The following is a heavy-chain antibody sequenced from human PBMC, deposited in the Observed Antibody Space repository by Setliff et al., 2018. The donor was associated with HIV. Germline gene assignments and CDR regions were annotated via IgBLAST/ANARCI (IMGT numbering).Heavy chain of an antibody. Sequence: ASVKVSCKASGYTFTTYDINWVRQATGQGLEWMGWMNPNSANTGYAEKFQGRLTMTRNTSISTAYMELSSLRSEDTAVYYCATSENSFDWSTGHYYYTMDVWGQGTTVTVSS. CDR2: MNPNSANT. J-gene: IGHJ6*02. CDR3: ATSENSFDWSTGHYYYTMDV. CDR1: GYTFTTYD. V-gene: IGHV1-8*02. D-gene: IGHD2-8*02.